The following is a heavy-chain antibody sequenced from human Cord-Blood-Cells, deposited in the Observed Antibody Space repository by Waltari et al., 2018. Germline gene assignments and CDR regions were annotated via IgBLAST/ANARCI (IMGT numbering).Heavy chain of an antibody. J-gene: IGHJ4*02. D-gene: IGHD3-10*01. Sequence: QVQLVESGGGVVQPGGSLRLSCAASGFTFSSYGMHWVRQAPGKGLGWVAFIRDDGSNKYYADSGKGRFTISRDNSKNTLYLQMNSLRAEDTAVYYCANRGYWGQGTLVTVSS. CDR2: IRDDGSNK. CDR1: GFTFSSYG. V-gene: IGHV3-30*02. CDR3: ANRGY.